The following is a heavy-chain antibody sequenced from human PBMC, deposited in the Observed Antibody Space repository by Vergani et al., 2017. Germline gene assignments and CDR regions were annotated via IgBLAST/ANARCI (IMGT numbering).Heavy chain of an antibody. D-gene: IGHD3-22*01. V-gene: IGHV3-43*01. J-gene: IGHJ5*02. CDR1: GFTFDDYT. Sequence: EVQLVESGGVVVQPGGSLRLSCAASGFTFDDYTMHWVRQAPGKGLEWVSLISWDGGSTYYADSVKGRFTISRDNSKNSLYLQMNSLRTEDTALYYCAKGSWRGYYDSSGYYLHGEGWFDPWGQGTLVTVSS. CDR2: ISWDGGST. CDR3: AKGSWRGYYDSSGYYLHGEGWFDP.